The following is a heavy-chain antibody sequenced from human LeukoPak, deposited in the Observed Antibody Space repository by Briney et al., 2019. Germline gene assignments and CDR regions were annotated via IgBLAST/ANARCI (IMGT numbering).Heavy chain of an antibody. CDR2: IIPSLDVA. J-gene: IGHJ4*02. D-gene: IGHD2-15*01. Sequence: GSSVKVSCKASGDTFIPYTFSWVRQAPEQGLEWIGRIIPSLDVANYAQKFQGRVTLSVDRDTATTYMEVTSLRSEDTAIYYCARDHCSPGTCLGGHWGQGTLVTVSS. CDR3: ARDHCSPGTCLGGH. CDR1: GDTFIPYT. V-gene: IGHV1-69*04.